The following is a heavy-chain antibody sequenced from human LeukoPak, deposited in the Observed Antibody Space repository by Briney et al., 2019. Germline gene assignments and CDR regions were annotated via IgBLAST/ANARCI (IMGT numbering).Heavy chain of an antibody. J-gene: IGHJ4*02. Sequence: GSLRLSCAASGFTFSSYGMHWVRQAPGNGLEWVAVISYDGSNKYYADSVKGRFTISRDNSKNTLYLQVNSLRAEDTAVYYCAKDGALLWFGELSDWGQGTLVTVSS. CDR3: AKDGALLWFGELSD. V-gene: IGHV3-30*18. CDR2: ISYDGSNK. CDR1: GFTFSSYG. D-gene: IGHD3-10*01.